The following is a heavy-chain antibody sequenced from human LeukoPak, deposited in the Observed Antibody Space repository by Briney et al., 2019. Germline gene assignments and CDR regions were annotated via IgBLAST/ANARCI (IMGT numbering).Heavy chain of an antibody. CDR3: ATGGDYGRQGIDY. J-gene: IGHJ4*02. Sequence: PSETLSLTCAVYGGSFSGYYWSWIRQPPGKGLEWIGEINHSGSTNYNPSLKSRVTISVDTSKNQFSLKLSSVTAADTAVYYCATGGDYGRQGIDYWGQGTLVTVSS. D-gene: IGHD2-21*02. CDR1: GGSFSGYY. V-gene: IGHV4-34*01. CDR2: INHSGST.